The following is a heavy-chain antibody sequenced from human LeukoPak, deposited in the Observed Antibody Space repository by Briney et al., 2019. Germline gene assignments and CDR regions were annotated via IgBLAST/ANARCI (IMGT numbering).Heavy chain of an antibody. CDR2: IYTSGST. J-gene: IGHJ4*02. D-gene: IGHD3-22*01. V-gene: IGHV4-4*07. Sequence: PSETLSLTCTVSGGSISSYYWSWIRQPAGKGLEWIGRIYTSGSTNYNPSLKSRVTMSVDTSKNQFSLKLSSVTAADTAVYYCARQYVDYYDSSGLFDYWGQGTLVTASS. CDR1: GGSISSYY. CDR3: ARQYVDYYDSSGLFDY.